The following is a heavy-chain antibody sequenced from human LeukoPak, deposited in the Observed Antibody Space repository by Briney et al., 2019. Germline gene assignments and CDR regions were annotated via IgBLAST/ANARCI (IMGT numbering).Heavy chain of an antibody. V-gene: IGHV4-34*01. Sequence: PSETLSLTCAVYGGSFSGYYWSWIRQPPGKGLEWIGEINHSGSTNYNPSPKSRVTISVDTSKNQFSLKLSSVTAADTAVYYCARSFGQLAGSIDYWGQGTLVTVSS. CDR2: INHSGST. J-gene: IGHJ4*02. CDR3: ARSFGQLAGSIDY. D-gene: IGHD3-10*01. CDR1: GGSFSGYY.